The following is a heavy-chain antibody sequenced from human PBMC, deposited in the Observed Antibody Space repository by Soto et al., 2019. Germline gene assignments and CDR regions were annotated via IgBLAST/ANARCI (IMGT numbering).Heavy chain of an antibody. CDR1: GYTFTSYG. CDR2: ISAYNGNT. D-gene: IGHD3-9*01. Sequence: GASVKVSCKASGYTFTSYGISWVRQAPGQGLEWMGWISAYNGNTNYAQKLQGRVTMTTDTSTSTAYMELRSLRSDDTAVYYCARDLRYFDWLSVDWFDPWGQGTLVTVSS. J-gene: IGHJ5*02. CDR3: ARDLRYFDWLSVDWFDP. V-gene: IGHV1-18*01.